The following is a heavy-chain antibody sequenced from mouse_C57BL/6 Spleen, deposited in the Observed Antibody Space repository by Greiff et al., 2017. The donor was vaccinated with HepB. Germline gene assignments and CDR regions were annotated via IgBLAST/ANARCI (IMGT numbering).Heavy chain of an antibody. CDR1: GFTFSSYT. CDR3: ARQPTTVVPYAMDY. Sequence: EVQVVESGGGLVKPGGSLKLSCAASGFTFSSYTMSWVRQTPEKRLEWVATISGGGGNTYYPDSVKGRFTISRDNAKNTLYLQMSSLRSEDAALYYCARQPTTVVPYAMDYWGQGTSVTVSS. D-gene: IGHD1-1*01. V-gene: IGHV5-9*01. J-gene: IGHJ4*01. CDR2: ISGGGGNT.